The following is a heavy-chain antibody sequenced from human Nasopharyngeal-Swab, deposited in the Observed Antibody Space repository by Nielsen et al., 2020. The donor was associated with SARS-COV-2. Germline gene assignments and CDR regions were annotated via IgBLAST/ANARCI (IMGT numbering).Heavy chain of an antibody. CDR2: IKSKTDGGTT. CDR1: GFTFSNAW. CDR3: TTVVGYCSGGSCYPYYYYYGMDV. V-gene: IGHV3-15*01. Sequence: GESLKISCAASGFTFSNAWMSWVRQAPGKGLEWVGRIKSKTDGGTTDYVAPVKGRFTISRDDSKNTLYLQMNSLKTEDTAVYYCTTVVGYCSGGSCYPYYYYYGMDVWGQGTTVTVSS. J-gene: IGHJ6*02. D-gene: IGHD2-15*01.